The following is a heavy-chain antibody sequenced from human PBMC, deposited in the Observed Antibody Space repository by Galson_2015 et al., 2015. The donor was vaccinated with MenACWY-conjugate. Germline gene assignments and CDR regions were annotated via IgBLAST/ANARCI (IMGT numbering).Heavy chain of an antibody. D-gene: IGHD3-10*01. CDR3: ARGRGSGSYVPDY. CDR1: GFTFSHYS. CDR2: ISSSSNFI. V-gene: IGHV3-21*06. J-gene: IGHJ4*02. Sequence: SLRLSCAASGFTFSHYSMNWVRQAPGKGLEWVSSISSSSNFIYYADSVKGRFTISRDNAKNSLYLQMNSLRAEDTAVYYCARGRGSGSYVPDYWGQATLVTVSS.